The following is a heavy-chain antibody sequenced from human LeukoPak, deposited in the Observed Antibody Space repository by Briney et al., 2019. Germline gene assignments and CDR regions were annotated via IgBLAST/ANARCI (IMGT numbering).Heavy chain of an antibody. D-gene: IGHD5-18*01. Sequence: GGSLRLSCAASGFTFTKYGMHWVRQAPDKGPEWVAFMRSDESSTHYADSVKGRFAISGDNSKNMLYLQMNRLRSEDTAIYYCAKDAAGDTFFDSWGQGVLVTVSS. CDR2: MRSDESST. V-gene: IGHV3-30*02. CDR3: AKDAAGDTFFDS. J-gene: IGHJ4*02. CDR1: GFTFTKYG.